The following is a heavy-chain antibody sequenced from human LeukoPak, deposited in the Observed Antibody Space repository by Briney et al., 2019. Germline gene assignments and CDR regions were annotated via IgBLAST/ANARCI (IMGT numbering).Heavy chain of an antibody. CDR1: GFTFSSYE. CDR3: AELGITMIGGV. V-gene: IGHV3-48*03. CDR2: ISSSGSTV. J-gene: IGHJ6*04. D-gene: IGHD3-10*02. Sequence: GGSLRLSCAASGFTFSSYEMNWVRQAPGKGLEWVSYISSSGSTVYYADSVKGRFTISRDNTKNSLYLQMNSLRAEDTAVYYCAELGITMIGGVWGKGTTVTISS.